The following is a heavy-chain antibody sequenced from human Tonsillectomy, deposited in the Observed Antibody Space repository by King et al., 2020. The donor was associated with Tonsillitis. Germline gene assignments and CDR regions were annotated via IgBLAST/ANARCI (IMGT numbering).Heavy chain of an antibody. CDR2: NYYSGST. CDR1: GGSISSYY. CDR3: ARHPYIAAAGDYYYGMDV. Sequence: QLQESGPGLVKPSETLSLTCTVPGGSISSYYWSWSRQPPGKGLEWIGYNYYSGSTNYNPSLKSRVTISVDTSKNQFSLKLSSVTAADTAVYYCARHPYIAAAGDYYYGMDVWGPGTPVTVSS. J-gene: IGHJ6*02. V-gene: IGHV4-59*08. D-gene: IGHD6-13*01.